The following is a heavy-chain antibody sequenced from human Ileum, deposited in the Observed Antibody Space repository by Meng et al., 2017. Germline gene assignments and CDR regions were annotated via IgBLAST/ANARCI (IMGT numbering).Heavy chain of an antibody. J-gene: IGHJ4*02. CDR1: VTW. D-gene: IGHD3-22*01. CDR2: IFQSGRT. V-gene: IGHV4-4*02. CDR3: ATSNDRDVYYLGY. Sequence: QVPVRGACPRLVTPSGTLSLPGAFSVTWWSWFRQPPGKGLEWIGEIFQSGRTNYNPSLKSRVTISIDKSKSQISLQLSAVTAADTAVYSCATSNDRDVYYLGYWGQGTLVTVSS.